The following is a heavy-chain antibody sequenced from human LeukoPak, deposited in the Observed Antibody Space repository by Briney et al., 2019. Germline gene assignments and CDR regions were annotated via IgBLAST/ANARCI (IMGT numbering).Heavy chain of an antibody. V-gene: IGHV4-59*12. Sequence: PSDTLSLTCTVSGGSISSSSWSWVRQDPGKRLELIGFIWYSGDTDYNPSLRSRVTISVDKSKNQFSLKLSSVTAADTAVYYCARVGGSRNYDFWSGYAGHWFDPWGQGTLVTVSS. CDR2: IWYSGDT. CDR1: GGSISSSS. J-gene: IGHJ5*02. D-gene: IGHD3-3*01. CDR3: ARVGGSRNYDFWSGYAGHWFDP.